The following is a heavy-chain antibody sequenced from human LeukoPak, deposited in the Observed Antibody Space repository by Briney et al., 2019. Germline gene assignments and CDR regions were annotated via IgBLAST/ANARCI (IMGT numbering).Heavy chain of an antibody. J-gene: IGHJ4*02. D-gene: IGHD3-22*01. CDR2: INPNSGGT. Sequence: GASVKVSCKASGYTFTGYYMHWVRQAPGQGPEWMGWINPNSGGTNYAQKFQGRVTMTRDTSISTAYMELSRLRSDDTAVYYCARNLGSYYDSSGYYYWVYWGQGTLVTVSS. CDR3: ARNLGSYYDSSGYYYWVY. V-gene: IGHV1-2*02. CDR1: GYTFTGYY.